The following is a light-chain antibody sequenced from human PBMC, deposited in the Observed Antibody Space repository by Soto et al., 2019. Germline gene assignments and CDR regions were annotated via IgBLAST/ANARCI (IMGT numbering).Light chain of an antibody. CDR2: GAS. Sequence: EIVLTQSPGTLSLSPGERATLSCRASQSVSDSSLAWYHQKPGQAPRLLIYGASRRATGIPDTFSGSGSGADFTLTIIRLEPEDFAVYYCQLYGDSPMYTFGQGTKLEIQ. CDR1: QSVSDSS. V-gene: IGKV3-20*01. CDR3: QLYGDSPMYT. J-gene: IGKJ2*01.